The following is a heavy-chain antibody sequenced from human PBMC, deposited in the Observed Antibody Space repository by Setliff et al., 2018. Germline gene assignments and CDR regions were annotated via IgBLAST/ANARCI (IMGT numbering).Heavy chain of an antibody. CDR2: MYHGGST. V-gene: IGHV4-38-2*01. Sequence: SETLSLTCAVSGYSISSDYYWGWIRQPPGKGLEWIGSMYHGGSTYYNPSLKSRVTISVDTSKNQFSLKLNYVTAADTAVYYCARALGYCSRTSCYADAFDIWGQGTMVTVSS. CDR3: ARALGYCSRTSCYADAFDI. CDR1: GYSISSDYY. J-gene: IGHJ3*02. D-gene: IGHD2-2*01.